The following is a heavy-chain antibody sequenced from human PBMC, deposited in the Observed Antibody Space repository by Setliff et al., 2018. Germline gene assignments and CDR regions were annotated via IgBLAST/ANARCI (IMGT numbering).Heavy chain of an antibody. V-gene: IGHV3-21*01. CDR3: ASHEPWLWNAFDI. D-gene: IGHD6-19*01. Sequence: GGSLRLSCAASGFAFSSFAMTWVRQAPGKRLEWVSTISGAGGNIYYADSVKGRFTISRDNAKNSLYLQMNSLRAEDTAVYYCASHEPWLWNAFDIWGQGTMVTVSS. CDR2: ISGAGGNI. J-gene: IGHJ3*02. CDR1: GFAFSSFA.